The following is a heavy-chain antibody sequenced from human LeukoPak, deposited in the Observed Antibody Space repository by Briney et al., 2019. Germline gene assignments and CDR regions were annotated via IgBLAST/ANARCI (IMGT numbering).Heavy chain of an antibody. D-gene: IGHD6-19*01. CDR2: IKKDGSEK. CDR3: ARDGIAVAGPYYYYYMDV. Sequence: PGGSLRLSCAASGFTFSSYWLSWVRKAPGKGWEWVANIKKDGSEKYYVDSVKGRFTISRGNAKNSLYLQMNSLRAEDTAVYYCARDGIAVAGPYYYYYMDVWGKGTTVTASS. J-gene: IGHJ6*03. V-gene: IGHV3-7*01. CDR1: GFTFSSYW.